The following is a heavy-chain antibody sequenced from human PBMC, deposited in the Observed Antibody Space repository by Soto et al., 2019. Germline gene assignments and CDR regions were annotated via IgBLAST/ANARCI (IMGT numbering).Heavy chain of an antibody. D-gene: IGHD6-19*01. CDR1: GLTFSSYA. CDR3: AGRITVAGTLAY. CDR2: ISGSGGST. Sequence: EVQLLESGGGLVQPGGSLRLSCAASGLTFSSYAMSWVRQAPGKGLEWVSAISGSGGSTFYADSVKGRFTISRDNSKNTLFLQMNSLRAEDTAVYYCAGRITVAGTLAYWGQGTLATVSS. J-gene: IGHJ4*02. V-gene: IGHV3-23*01.